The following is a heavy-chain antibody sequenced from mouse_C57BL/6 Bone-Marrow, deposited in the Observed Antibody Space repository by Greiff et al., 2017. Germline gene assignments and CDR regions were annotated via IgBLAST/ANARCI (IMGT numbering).Heavy chain of an antibody. V-gene: IGHV14-4*01. CDR1: GFNIKDDY. Sequence: VQLQQSGAELVRPGASVKLSCTASGFNIKDDYMHWVKQRPGQGLEWIGWIDPENGDTEYASKFQGKATITAGSSSNTAYLQLSSLTSEDTAVYDCTCYDYGEGDYWGQGTSVTVSS. CDR2: IDPENGDT. D-gene: IGHD2-4*01. J-gene: IGHJ4*01. CDR3: TCYDYGEGDY.